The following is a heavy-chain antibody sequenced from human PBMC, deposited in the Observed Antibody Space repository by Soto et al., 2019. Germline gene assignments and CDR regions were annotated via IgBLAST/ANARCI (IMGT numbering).Heavy chain of an antibody. D-gene: IGHD6-19*01. CDR2: ITCDGSNK. Sequence: PGGSLRLSCAASGFTFSSYGMHWVRQAPGKGLEWVAGITCDGSNKSYADSVKGRFTISRDNSKNTLYLQMNSLRAEDTAVYYCARAGWLPRAFDIWGQGTMVTVSS. V-gene: IGHV3-30*03. CDR1: GFTFSSYG. J-gene: IGHJ3*02. CDR3: ARAGWLPRAFDI.